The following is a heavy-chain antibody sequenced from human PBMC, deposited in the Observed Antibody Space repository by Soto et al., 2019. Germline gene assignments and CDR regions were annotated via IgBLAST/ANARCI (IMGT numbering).Heavy chain of an antibody. CDR3: AGGDYYDSSALQGSWFDP. CDR2: ISGSGGST. V-gene: IGHV3-23*01. CDR1: GFTFSSYA. D-gene: IGHD3-22*01. J-gene: IGHJ5*02. Sequence: GGSLRLSCAASGFTFSSYAMSWVRQAPGKGLEWVSAISGSGGSTYYADSVKGRFTISRDNSKNTLYLQMNSLRAEDTAVYYCAGGDYYDSSALQGSWFDPWGQGTLVTVSS.